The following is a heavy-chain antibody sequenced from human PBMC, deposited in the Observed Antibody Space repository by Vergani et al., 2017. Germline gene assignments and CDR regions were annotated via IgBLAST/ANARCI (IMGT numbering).Heavy chain of an antibody. J-gene: IGHJ5*02. V-gene: IGHV1-69*13. CDR3: ARDRPLDYGDYVFRVGAYNWFDP. CDR1: GGTFSSYA. CDR2: IIPIFGTA. D-gene: IGHD4-17*01. Sequence: QVQLVQSGAEVKKPGSSVKVSCKASGGTFSSYAISWVRQAPGQGLEWMGRIIPIFGTANYAQKFQGRVTITADESTSTAYMELSSLRSEDTAVYYCARDRPLDYGDYVFRVGAYNWFDPWGQGTLVTVSS.